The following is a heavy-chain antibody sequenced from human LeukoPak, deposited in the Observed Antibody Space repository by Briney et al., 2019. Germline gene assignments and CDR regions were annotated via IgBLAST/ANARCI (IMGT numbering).Heavy chain of an antibody. D-gene: IGHD6-13*01. CDR2: ISYDGSNK. CDR1: GFTFSSYG. V-gene: IGHV3-30*18. J-gene: IGHJ5*02. CDR3: AKDAAAVIPENWFDP. Sequence: PGGSLRLSCAASGFTFSSYGMYWVRQAPGKGLEWVAVISYDGSNKYYADSVKGRFTISRDNSKNTLYLQMNSLRAEDTAVYYCAKDAAAVIPENWFDPWGQGTLVTVSS.